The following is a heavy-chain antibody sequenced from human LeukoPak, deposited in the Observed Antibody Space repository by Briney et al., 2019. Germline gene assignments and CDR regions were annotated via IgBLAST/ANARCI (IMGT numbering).Heavy chain of an antibody. CDR1: GGSISSYY. CDR2: IYYSGST. J-gene: IGHJ4*02. Sequence: SETLSLTCTVSGGSISSYYWSWIRQPPGKGLEWIGYIYYSGSTNYNPSLKSRVTISVDTSKNQFSLKLSSVTAADTAVYYCARGHWDYYDSSGYYKYFDYWAREPWSPSPQ. CDR3: ARGHWDYYDSSGYYKYFDY. D-gene: IGHD3-22*01. V-gene: IGHV4-59*08.